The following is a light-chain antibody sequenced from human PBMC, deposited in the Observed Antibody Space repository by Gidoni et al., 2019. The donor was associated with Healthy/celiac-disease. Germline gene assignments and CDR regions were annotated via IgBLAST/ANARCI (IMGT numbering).Light chain of an antibody. CDR1: SSNIGNNY. Sequence: PGQKVTISCSGSSSNIGNNYVSWYQQLPGTAPKLLIYDNNKRPSGIPDRFSGSKSGTSATLGITGLQTGDEADYYCGTWDSSLSAGVFGTGTKVTVL. CDR2: DNN. J-gene: IGLJ1*01. V-gene: IGLV1-51*01. CDR3: GTWDSSLSAGV.